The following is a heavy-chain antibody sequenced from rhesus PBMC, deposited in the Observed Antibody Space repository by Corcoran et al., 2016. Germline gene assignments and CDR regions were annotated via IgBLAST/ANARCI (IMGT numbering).Heavy chain of an antibody. CDR2: IDGNRGHN. CDR1: GASISSFW. D-gene: IGHD1-32*01. Sequence: QVQLQVSGPAVVKPSETLSLTCAVSGASISSFWWSWIRQPPGKGLEWIGEIDGNRGHNNYSHSVKSRVTISKDESKNQFSLKLSSVTAADTALYYCARNDPLGGYLGQGVLVTVSS. V-gene: IGHV4-80*01. CDR3: ARNDPLGGY. J-gene: IGHJ4*01.